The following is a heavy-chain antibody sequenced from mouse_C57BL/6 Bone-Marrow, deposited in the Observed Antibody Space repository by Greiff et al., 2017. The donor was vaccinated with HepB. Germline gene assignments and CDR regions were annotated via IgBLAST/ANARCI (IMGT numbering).Heavy chain of an antibody. CDR1: GYSITSGYY. J-gene: IGHJ4*01. CDR3: ARVLSFMDY. Sequence: ESGPGLVKPSQSLSLTCSVTGYSITSGYYWNWIRQFPGNKLEWMGYISYDGSNNYNPSLKNRISITRDTSKNQFFLKLNSVTTEDTATYYCARVLSFMDYWGQGTSVTVSS. V-gene: IGHV3-6*01. D-gene: IGHD1-1*02. CDR2: ISYDGSN.